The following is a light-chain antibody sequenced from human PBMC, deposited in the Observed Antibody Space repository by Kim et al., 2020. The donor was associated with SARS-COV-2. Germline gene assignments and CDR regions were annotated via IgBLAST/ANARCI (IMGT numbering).Light chain of an antibody. CDR1: QRIRVA. V-gene: IGKV3D-15*01. J-gene: IGKJ5*01. CDR2: GVC. Sequence: GYPGDRSTSACRASQRIRVAWSWYQQSPGHGPRIDIDGVCTRATDIPVRCSGSGSGTDFSLTRSSPQYEDFAVYYYQEYNDWPITFGQGTRLEIK. CDR3: QEYNDWPIT.